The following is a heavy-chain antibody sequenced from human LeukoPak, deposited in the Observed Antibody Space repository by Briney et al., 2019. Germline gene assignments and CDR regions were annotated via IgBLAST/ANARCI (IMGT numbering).Heavy chain of an antibody. Sequence: ASVKVSCKASGYTFTGYYMHWVRQAPGQGLEWMGWINPNSGGTNYAQKFQGRVTMTRDTSISTAYMELSRLRSDDTAVYYCTREYGDYVGYFDYWGQGTLVTASS. D-gene: IGHD4-17*01. V-gene: IGHV1-2*02. J-gene: IGHJ4*02. CDR2: INPNSGGT. CDR1: GYTFTGYY. CDR3: TREYGDYVGYFDY.